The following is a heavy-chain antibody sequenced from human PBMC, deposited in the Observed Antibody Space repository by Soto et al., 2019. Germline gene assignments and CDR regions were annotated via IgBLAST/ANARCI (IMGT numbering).Heavy chain of an antibody. V-gene: IGHV3-7*05. Sequence: GGSLRLSCVVSGFTFSSYWMSWVRQAPGKGLEWVANIKQDGSQKYYVDSVKGRFTISRDNVKNSLYLQMNSLRAEDTAVYYCARDHEYYDSSGYLGLAFDIWGQGTMVTVSS. CDR2: IKQDGSQK. CDR1: GFTFSSYW. J-gene: IGHJ3*02. CDR3: ARDHEYYDSSGYLGLAFDI. D-gene: IGHD3-22*01.